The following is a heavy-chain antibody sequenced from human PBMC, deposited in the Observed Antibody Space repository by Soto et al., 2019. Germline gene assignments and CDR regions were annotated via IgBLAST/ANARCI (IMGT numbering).Heavy chain of an antibody. CDR3: ARGPYGGNPRDY. CDR1: GYTFTSYA. CDR2: INAGNGNT. V-gene: IGHV1-3*01. D-gene: IGHD2-15*01. Sequence: ASVKVSCKASGYTFTSYAMHWVRQAPGQRLEWMGWINAGNGNTKYSQKFQGRVTITRDTSASTAYMELSSLRSEDTAVYYCARGPYGGNPRDYWGQGTLVTLSS. J-gene: IGHJ4*02.